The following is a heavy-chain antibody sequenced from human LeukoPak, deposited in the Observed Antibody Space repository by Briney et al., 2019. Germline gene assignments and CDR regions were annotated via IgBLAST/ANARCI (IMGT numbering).Heavy chain of an antibody. D-gene: IGHD5-24*01. J-gene: IGHJ3*02. Sequence: PGGSLRLSCAASGFTFSSYAMSWVRQAPGKGLEWVSAISGSGGSTYYADSVKGRFTISRDNSKNTLYLQMNSLRAEDTAVYYWTSIMATKPDAFDIWGQGTMVTVSS. CDR3: TSIMATKPDAFDI. CDR1: GFTFSSYA. CDR2: ISGSGGST. V-gene: IGHV3-23*01.